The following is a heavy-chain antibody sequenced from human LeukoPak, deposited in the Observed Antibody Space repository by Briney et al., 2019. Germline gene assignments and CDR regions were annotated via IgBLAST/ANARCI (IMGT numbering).Heavy chain of an antibody. V-gene: IGHV1-46*01. J-gene: IGHJ4*02. Sequence: ASVKVSCKASGYTFTNYFLNWVRQAPGQGLEWMALINPSDGSTNYAQKFQDRVTVTRDRSTSTVYMEVSSLRSEETAVYYCARDGQNDYGGDSGFDSWGQGTLVTVSS. CDR2: INPSDGST. CDR1: GYTFTNYF. CDR3: ARDGQNDYGGDSGFDS. D-gene: IGHD4-23*01.